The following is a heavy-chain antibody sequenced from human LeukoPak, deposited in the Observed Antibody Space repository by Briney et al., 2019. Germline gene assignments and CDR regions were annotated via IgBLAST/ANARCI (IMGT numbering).Heavy chain of an antibody. CDR2: ISGSGVTT. J-gene: IGHJ4*02. CDR3: ARGDGYNSYYFDH. CDR1: GFIFNNYG. D-gene: IGHD5-24*01. V-gene: IGHV3-23*01. Sequence: GGTLRLSCAASGFIFNNYGMNWVRQAPGKGLEWVSGISGSGVTTYYAESVKGRFTISRDNSKNTLYLQMNSLRAEDTAVYYCARGDGYNSYYFDHWGQGTLVTVSS.